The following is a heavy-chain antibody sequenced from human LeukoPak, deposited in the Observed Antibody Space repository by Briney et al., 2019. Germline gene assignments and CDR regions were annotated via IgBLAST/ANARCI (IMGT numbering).Heavy chain of an antibody. V-gene: IGHV4-61*02. CDR3: ARDTDGTEYSSSWYWFDP. J-gene: IGHJ5*02. Sequence: SETLSLTCTVSGGSISSGSYYWSWIRQPAGKGLEWIGRIYTSGSTNYNPSLKSRVTISVDPSKNQFSLKLSSVTAADTAVYYCARDTDGTEYSSSWYWFDPWGQGTLVTVSS. CDR1: GGSISSGSYY. D-gene: IGHD6-13*01. CDR2: IYTSGST.